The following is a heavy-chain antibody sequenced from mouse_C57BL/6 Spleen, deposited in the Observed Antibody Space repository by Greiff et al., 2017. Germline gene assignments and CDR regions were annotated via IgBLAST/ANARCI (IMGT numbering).Heavy chain of an antibody. CDR1: GFTFSDYY. J-gene: IGHJ1*03. CDR3: ARQGGQNWYFDV. V-gene: IGHV5-12*01. CDR2: ISNGGGST. Sequence: EVQGVESGGGLVQPGGSLKLSCAASGFTFSDYYMYWVRQTPEKRLEWVAYISNGGGSTYYPDTVKGRFTISRDNAKNTLYLQMSRLKSEDTAMYYCARQGGQNWYFDVWGTGTTVTVSS.